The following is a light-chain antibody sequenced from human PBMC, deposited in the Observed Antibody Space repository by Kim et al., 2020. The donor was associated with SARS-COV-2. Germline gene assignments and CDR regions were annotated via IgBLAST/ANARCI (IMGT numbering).Light chain of an antibody. J-gene: IGKJ2*03. CDR3: QQYDSLPYS. Sequence: SASVGDRVTITCQASQGISTYVNWYQQKPGKAPQLLIYDASNLKTGVPSTFSGSGSGTDFTFAISSLQPEDIATYFCQQYDSLPYSFGQGTKLEI. CDR2: DAS. CDR1: QGISTY. V-gene: IGKV1-33*01.